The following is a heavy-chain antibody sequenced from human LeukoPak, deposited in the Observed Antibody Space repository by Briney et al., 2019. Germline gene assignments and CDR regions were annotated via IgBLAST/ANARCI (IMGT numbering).Heavy chain of an antibody. Sequence: PSETLSLTCTVSGGSISSYYWSWIRQPPGKGLEWIGIIYHSGSTYYNPSLKSRVTISVDTSKNQFSLKLSSVTAADTAVYYCARGAGTSDYWGQGTLVTVSS. CDR3: ARGAGTSDY. CDR1: GGSISSYY. D-gene: IGHD2-2*01. CDR2: IYHSGST. J-gene: IGHJ4*02. V-gene: IGHV4-59*08.